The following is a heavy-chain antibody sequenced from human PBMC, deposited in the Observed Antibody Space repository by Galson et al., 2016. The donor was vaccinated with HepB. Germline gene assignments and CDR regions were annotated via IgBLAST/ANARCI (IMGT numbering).Heavy chain of an antibody. J-gene: IGHJ4*02. CDR2: IYYSGST. D-gene: IGHD3-10*01. Sequence: LEFIGYIYYSGSTYYNPSLKSRVAISVGTSKTQFSLKLTSVTAADTAVYYCASLASGLLYFDSWGQGRLVTVSS. CDR3: ASLASGLLYFDS. V-gene: IGHV4-31*02.